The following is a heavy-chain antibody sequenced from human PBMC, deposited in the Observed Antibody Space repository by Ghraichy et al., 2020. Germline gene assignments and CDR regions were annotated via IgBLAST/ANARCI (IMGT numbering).Heavy chain of an antibody. CDR1: GFTVSSNY. J-gene: IGHJ4*02. Sequence: GGSLRLSCAASGFTVSSNYMSWVRQAPGKGLEWVSVIYSGGSTYYADSVKGRFTISRDNSKNTLYLQMNSLRAEDTAVYYCAREVTIFGVDSDYWGQGTLVTVPS. CDR2: IYSGGST. CDR3: AREVTIFGVDSDY. D-gene: IGHD3-3*01. V-gene: IGHV3-66*02.